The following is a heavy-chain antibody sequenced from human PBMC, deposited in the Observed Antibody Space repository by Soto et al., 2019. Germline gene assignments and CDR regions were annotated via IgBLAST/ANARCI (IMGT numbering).Heavy chain of an antibody. CDR3: AKDPTVPGGYYMDV. CDR1: GFTFSSYA. V-gene: IGHV3-23*01. D-gene: IGHD2-15*01. Sequence: GSLRLSCAASGFTFSSYAMSWVRQAPGKGLEWVSAISGSGGSTYYADSVKGRFTISRDNSKNTLYLQMNSLRAEDTAVYYCAKDPTVPGGYYMDVWGKGTTVTVSS. J-gene: IGHJ6*03. CDR2: ISGSGGST.